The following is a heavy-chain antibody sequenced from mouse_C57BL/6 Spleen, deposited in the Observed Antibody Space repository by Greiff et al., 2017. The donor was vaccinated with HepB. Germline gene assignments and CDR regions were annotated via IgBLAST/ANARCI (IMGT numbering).Heavy chain of an antibody. J-gene: IGHJ2*01. CDR2: ISYSGST. Sequence: EVQVVESGPGMVKPSQSLSLTCTVTGYSITSGYDWHWIRHFPGNKLEWMGYISYSGSTNYNPSLKSRISITHDTSKNHFFLKLNSVTTEDTATYYCARFDYDGDFDYWGQGTTLTVSS. CDR1: GYSITSGYD. D-gene: IGHD2-4*01. CDR3: ARFDYDGDFDY. V-gene: IGHV3-1*01.